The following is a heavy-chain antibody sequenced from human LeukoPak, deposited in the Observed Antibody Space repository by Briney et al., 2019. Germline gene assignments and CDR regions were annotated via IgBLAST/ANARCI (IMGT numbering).Heavy chain of an antibody. CDR1: GGSFSGYH. V-gene: IGHV4-34*01. D-gene: IGHD3-3*01. J-gene: IGHJ4*02. CDR3: ARGSSRGFGVVIMRLYFDY. Sequence: PSETLSLTCAVYGGSFSGYHWSWIRQPPGKGLEWIGEINHSGSTNYNPPLKSRVTISVDTSKNQFSLKLSSVTAADTAMYYCARGSSRGFGVVIMRLYFDYWGQGTLVTVSS. CDR2: INHSGST.